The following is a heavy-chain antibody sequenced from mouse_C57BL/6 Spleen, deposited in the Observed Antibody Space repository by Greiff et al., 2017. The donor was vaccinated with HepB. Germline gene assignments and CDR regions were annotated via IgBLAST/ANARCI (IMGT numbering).Heavy chain of an antibody. CDR2: INPNNGGT. Sequence: EVQLQQSGPELVKPGASVKISCKASGYTFTDYYMNWVKQSHGKSLEWIGDINPNNGGTSYNQKFKGKATLTVDKSSSTAYMELRSLTSEDSAVYYCARSGAPEPMDYWGQGTSVTVSS. CDR1: GYTFTDYY. D-gene: IGHD1-3*01. CDR3: ARSGAPEPMDY. J-gene: IGHJ4*01. V-gene: IGHV1-26*01.